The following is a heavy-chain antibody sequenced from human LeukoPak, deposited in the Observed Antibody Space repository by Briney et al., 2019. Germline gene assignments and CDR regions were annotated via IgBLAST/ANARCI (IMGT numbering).Heavy chain of an antibody. CDR2: ISGSGGST. Sequence: GGSLRLSCAASGFTFSSYAMSWVRQAPGKGLEWVSAISGSGGSTYYADSVKGRFTISRDTSKNTLYLQMNSLRAEDRAVYYCAKRASSGSSWSYYFDYWGQGTLVTVSS. V-gene: IGHV3-23*01. J-gene: IGHJ4*02. CDR1: GFTFSSYA. D-gene: IGHD6-13*01. CDR3: AKRASSGSSWSYYFDY.